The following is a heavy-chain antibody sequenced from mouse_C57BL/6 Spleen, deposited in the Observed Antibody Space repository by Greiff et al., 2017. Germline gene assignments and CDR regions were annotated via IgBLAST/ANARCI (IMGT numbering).Heavy chain of an antibody. CDR1: GYTFTSYW. CDR3: ARISTVVAWYVDV. V-gene: IGHV1-52*01. D-gene: IGHD1-1*01. CDR2: IDPSDSET. J-gene: IGHJ1*03. Sequence: QVQLQQPGAELVRPGSSVKLSCKASGYTFTSYWMHWVKQRPIQGLEWIGNIDPSDSETHYNQKFKDKATLTVDKSSSTAYMQLSRLTSEDSAVYYGARISTVVAWYVDVWGTGTTVTVSS.